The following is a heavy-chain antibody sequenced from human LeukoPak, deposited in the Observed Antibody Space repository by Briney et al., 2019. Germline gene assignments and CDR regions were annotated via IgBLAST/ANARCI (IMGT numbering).Heavy chain of an antibody. Sequence: ASVKVSCKASGNSLPTYGITWVRQAPGQGLEWMGWISTYNGNTQYGQNFQGRVSMTRDTSTNTAYLELRGLRSNDTAAYFCARPAKGAYYYYYMDVWGKGTMVTVSS. D-gene: IGHD2-2*01. CDR3: ARPAKGAYYYYYMDV. J-gene: IGHJ6*03. CDR1: GNSLPTYG. V-gene: IGHV1-18*01. CDR2: ISTYNGNT.